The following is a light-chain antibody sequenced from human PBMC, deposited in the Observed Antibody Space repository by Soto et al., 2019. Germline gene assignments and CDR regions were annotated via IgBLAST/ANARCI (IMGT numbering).Light chain of an antibody. V-gene: IGKV3-15*01. CDR2: GAS. J-gene: IGKJ5*01. CDR3: QQYNNWPTIT. Sequence: EIVMTQSPATLSVSPGERATLSCRASHSVSSNLARYQQKPGQAPRLLIYGASTRSTGIPARFSGSGSGTEFTLTISSLQSEDFAVYYCQQYNNWPTITFGQGTRLEIK. CDR1: HSVSSN.